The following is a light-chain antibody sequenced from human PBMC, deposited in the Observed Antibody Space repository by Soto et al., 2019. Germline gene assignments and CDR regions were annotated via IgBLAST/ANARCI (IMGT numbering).Light chain of an antibody. V-gene: IGKV3D-20*01. Sequence: EIVMTQSPATLSVSPGERATLSCRTSQSVSSYLAWYQQKPGLAPRLVIYDSSIRATGIPDRFSGSGSGTDFTLTISRLEPEDFAVYFCQQYGNSPQITFGQGTRLEIK. CDR1: QSVSSY. CDR2: DSS. CDR3: QQYGNSPQIT. J-gene: IGKJ5*01.